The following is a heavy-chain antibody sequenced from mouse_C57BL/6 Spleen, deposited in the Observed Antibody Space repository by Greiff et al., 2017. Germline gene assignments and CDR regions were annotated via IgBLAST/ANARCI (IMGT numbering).Heavy chain of an antibody. CDR2: IYPGDGDT. V-gene: IGHV1-80*01. CDR1: GYAFSSYW. CDR3: ARADYDDYFDY. D-gene: IGHD2-4*01. Sequence: LMESGAELVKPGASVKISCKASGYAFSSYWMNWVKQRPGKGLEWIGQIYPGDGDTNYNGKFKGKATLTADKSSSTAYMQLSSLTSEDSAVYFCARADYDDYFDYWGQGTTLTVSS. J-gene: IGHJ2*01.